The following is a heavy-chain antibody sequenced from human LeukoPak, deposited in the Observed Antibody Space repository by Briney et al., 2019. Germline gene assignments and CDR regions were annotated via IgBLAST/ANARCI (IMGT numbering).Heavy chain of an antibody. Sequence: SQTLSLTCTVSGGSVSSGSYYWTWIRQPAGKGLEWIGHIYTSGNTHYNPSLKSRVTISVDTSKNQFSLKLTSVTAADTAVYYCAHGDFWSGYYPYWGQGTLVTVSS. D-gene: IGHD3-3*01. CDR1: GGSVSSGSYY. J-gene: IGHJ4*02. V-gene: IGHV4-61*09. CDR2: IYTSGNT. CDR3: AHGDFWSGYYPY.